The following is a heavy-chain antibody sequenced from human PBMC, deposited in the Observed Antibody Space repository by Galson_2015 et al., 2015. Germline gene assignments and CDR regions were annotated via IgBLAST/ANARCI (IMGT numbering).Heavy chain of an antibody. D-gene: IGHD3-22*01. Sequence: SLRLSCAASGFTFGSYSMNWVRQAPGKGLEWVSPISSSSSYIYYADSVKGRFIISRDNAKNSLYLQMNSLRAEDTAVYYCARVQDSSGYYYVNWYFDLWGRGTLVTVSS. J-gene: IGHJ2*01. V-gene: IGHV3-21*01. CDR2: ISSSSSYI. CDR1: GFTFGSYS. CDR3: ARVQDSSGYYYVNWYFDL.